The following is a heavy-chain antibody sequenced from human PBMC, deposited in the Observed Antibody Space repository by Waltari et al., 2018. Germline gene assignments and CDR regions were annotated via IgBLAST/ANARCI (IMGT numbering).Heavy chain of an antibody. Sequence: QMQLVQSGAEVKKPGASVKVSCKASGYPFSDYDINWVRQATGHGLEWMGWKNHESGNTVSAQNFQDRVTITSDPSTSTVYRERRSLRSDDAAVYYCARVHYDFWSGYYIWGQGTLVTVPS. J-gene: IGHJ4*02. V-gene: IGHV1-8*02. D-gene: IGHD3-3*01. CDR3: ARVHYDFWSGYYI. CDR1: GYPFSDYD. CDR2: KNHESGNT.